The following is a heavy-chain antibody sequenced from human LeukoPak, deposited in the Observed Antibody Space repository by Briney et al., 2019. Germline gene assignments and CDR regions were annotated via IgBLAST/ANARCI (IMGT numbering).Heavy chain of an antibody. CDR2: INTNTGNP. CDR1: GYTFTSYA. D-gene: IGHD5-18*01. Sequence: ASVTVSCTASGYTFTSYAMNWVRQAPGQGLEWMGWINTNTGNPTYAQGFTGRFVFSLDTSVSTAYLQISSLKAEDTAVYYCARDCGGYSYAQLDYWGQGTLVTVSS. V-gene: IGHV7-4-1*02. J-gene: IGHJ4*02. CDR3: ARDCGGYSYAQLDY.